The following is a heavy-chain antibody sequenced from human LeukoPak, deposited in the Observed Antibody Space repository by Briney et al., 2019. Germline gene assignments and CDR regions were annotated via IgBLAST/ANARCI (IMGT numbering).Heavy chain of an antibody. V-gene: IGHV4-4*09. Sequence: SSETLSLTCTASGGSISSYYWSWIRQPPGKGLEWIGYIYTSGSTNYNPSLKSRVTISVDTSKNQFSLKLSSVTAADTAVYYCARLRRIAAAGSSGYYFDYWGQGTLVTVSS. CDR3: ARLRRIAAAGSSGYYFDY. J-gene: IGHJ4*02. D-gene: IGHD6-13*01. CDR1: GGSISSYY. CDR2: IYTSGST.